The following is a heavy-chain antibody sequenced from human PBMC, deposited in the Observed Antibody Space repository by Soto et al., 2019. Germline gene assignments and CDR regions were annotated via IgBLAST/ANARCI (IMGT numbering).Heavy chain of an antibody. CDR2: INTNSGGT. D-gene: IGHD6-13*01. J-gene: IGHJ4*02. V-gene: IGHV1-2*04. Sequence: QVQLVQSGAEVKKPGASVKVSCKASGYTFTGYYIHWVRQAPGQGLEWMGWINTNSGGTNYAQKFQGWVTMTRDTSISTAYMELSRLRSDDTAVYYCARGEQQLVDYWGQGTLVTVSS. CDR1: GYTFTGYY. CDR3: ARGEQQLVDY.